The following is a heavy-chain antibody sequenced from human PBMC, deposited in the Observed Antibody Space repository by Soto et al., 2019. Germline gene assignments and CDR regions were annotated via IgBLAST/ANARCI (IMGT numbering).Heavy chain of an antibody. CDR1: GGSISSYY. D-gene: IGHD4-4*01. V-gene: IGHV4-59*01. J-gene: IGHJ4*02. CDR3: VSGRDTVTTTFDY. CDR2: IYYSGST. Sequence: PSETLSLTCTVSGGSISSYYWSWIRQPPGKGLEWIGYIYYSGSTNYNPSLKSQVTISVDTSKKQFSLKLSSVTAADTAVYYCVSGRDTVTTTFDYWGQGTLVTVSS.